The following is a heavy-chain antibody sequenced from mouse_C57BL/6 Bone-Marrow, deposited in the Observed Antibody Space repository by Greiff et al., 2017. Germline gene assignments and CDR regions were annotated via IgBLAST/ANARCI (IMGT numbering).Heavy chain of an antibody. CDR2: IYPRSGNT. V-gene: IGHV1-81*01. J-gene: IGHJ2*01. CDR1: GYTFTSSG. CDR3: AKTTVVATDFDY. D-gene: IGHD1-1*01. Sequence: QVQLQQSGAELARPGASVKLSCKASGYTFTSSGISWVKQRTGQGLEWIGEIYPRSGNTYYNEKFKGKATLTADKSSSTAYMELRSLTSEDSAVYFCAKTTVVATDFDYWGQGTTLTVSS.